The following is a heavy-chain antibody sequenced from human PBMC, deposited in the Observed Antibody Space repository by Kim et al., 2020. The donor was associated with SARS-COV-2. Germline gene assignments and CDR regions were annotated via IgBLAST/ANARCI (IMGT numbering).Heavy chain of an antibody. CDR1: GFTFSSYA. Sequence: GGSLRLSCAASGFTFSSYAMSWVRQAPGKGLEWVSAISGSGGSTYYADSVKGRFTISRDNSKNTLYLQMNSLRAEDTAVYYCASSRDRYGSGSYDIYYYYGMDVWGQGTTVTVSS. D-gene: IGHD3-10*01. CDR2: ISGSGGST. J-gene: IGHJ6*02. V-gene: IGHV3-23*01. CDR3: ASSRDRYGSGSYDIYYYYGMDV.